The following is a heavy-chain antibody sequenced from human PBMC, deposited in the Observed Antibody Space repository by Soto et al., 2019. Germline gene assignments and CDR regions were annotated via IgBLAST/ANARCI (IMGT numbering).Heavy chain of an antibody. J-gene: IGHJ6*02. CDR3: ARIPGYSSSWYGSPSSAMDV. V-gene: IGHV4-59*08. D-gene: IGHD6-13*01. CDR2: IYHSGTT. CDR1: GDSFSTYY. Sequence: SETLSLTCTVSGDSFSTYYWSWIRQPPGKGLEWIGYIYHSGTTNYSPSLKSRVTISVDTSKNQFSLKLSSVTAADTAVYYCARIPGYSSSWYGSPSSAMDVWGQGTTVTVSS.